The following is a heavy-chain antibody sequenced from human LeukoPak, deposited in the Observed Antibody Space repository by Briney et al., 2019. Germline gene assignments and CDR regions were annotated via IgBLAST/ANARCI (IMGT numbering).Heavy chain of an antibody. J-gene: IGHJ3*02. Sequence: GGSLRLSCAASGFTFSSYSMNWVRKAPGKGLEWVSSISSSSSYIYYADSVKGRFTISRDNAKNSLYLQMNSLRAEDTAVYYCAREYCSGGSCYNDAFDIWGQGTMVTVSS. D-gene: IGHD2-15*01. V-gene: IGHV3-21*01. CDR3: AREYCSGGSCYNDAFDI. CDR1: GFTFSSYS. CDR2: ISSSSSYI.